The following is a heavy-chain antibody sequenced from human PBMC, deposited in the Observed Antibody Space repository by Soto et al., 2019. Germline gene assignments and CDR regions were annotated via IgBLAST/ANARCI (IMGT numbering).Heavy chain of an antibody. Sequence: EVQLVESGGGLVQPGRSLRLSCAASGFTFDDYAMHWVRQAPGKGLEWVSGISWNSGSIGYADYVKGRFTISRDNAKNSLYLQMNSLRAEDTALYYCAKDIVVATINFGYFDYWGQGTLVTVCS. CDR1: GFTFDDYA. J-gene: IGHJ4*02. V-gene: IGHV3-9*01. CDR2: ISWNSGSI. D-gene: IGHD5-12*01. CDR3: AKDIVVATINFGYFDY.